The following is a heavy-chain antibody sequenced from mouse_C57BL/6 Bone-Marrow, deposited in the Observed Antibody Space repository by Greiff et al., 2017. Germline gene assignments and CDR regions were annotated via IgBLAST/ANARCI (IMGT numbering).Heavy chain of an antibody. CDR2: IDPENGDT. CDR3: TTDYGSSYPAWFAY. V-gene: IGHV14-4*01. J-gene: IGHJ3*01. D-gene: IGHD1-1*01. Sequence: VQLKESGAELVRPGASVKLSCTASGFNIKDDYMHWVKQRPEQGLEWIGWIDPENGDTEYASKFQGKATITADTSSNTAYLQLSNLTSEDTAVYYCTTDYGSSYPAWFAYWGQGTLVTVSA. CDR1: GFNIKDDY.